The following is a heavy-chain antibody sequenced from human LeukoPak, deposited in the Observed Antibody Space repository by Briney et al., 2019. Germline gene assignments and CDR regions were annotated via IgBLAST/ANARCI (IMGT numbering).Heavy chain of an antibody. Sequence: ASVKVSCKASGYTFTSYDINWVRQASGQGLVWMGWMNPNSGNTGYAQKFQGRVTMTRNTSISTAYMELSSLRSEDTAVYYCARNYYDSSGYPDYWGQGTLVTVSS. CDR3: ARNYYDSSGYPDY. J-gene: IGHJ4*02. V-gene: IGHV1-8*01. D-gene: IGHD3-22*01. CDR2: MNPNSGNT. CDR1: GYTFTSYD.